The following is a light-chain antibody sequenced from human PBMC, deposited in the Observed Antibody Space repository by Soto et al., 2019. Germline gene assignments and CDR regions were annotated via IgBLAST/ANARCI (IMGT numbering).Light chain of an antibody. CDR1: QSISSY. Sequence: DIQVTQSPSSLSASVGDRVTITCRASQSISSYLNWYQQKPGKAPKLLIYAASSLQSGVPSRFSGSGSGTDFTLTISSLQPEGFAAYYCQQRYSTPQTFAPGTKVDIK. CDR2: AAS. CDR3: QQRYSTPQT. V-gene: IGKV1-39*01. J-gene: IGKJ1*01.